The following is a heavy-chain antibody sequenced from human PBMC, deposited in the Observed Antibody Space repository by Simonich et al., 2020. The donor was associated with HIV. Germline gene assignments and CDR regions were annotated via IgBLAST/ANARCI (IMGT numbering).Heavy chain of an antibody. CDR3: ARRGSVSSGSPRYFDS. CDR1: GGSISSSNYY. V-gene: IGHV4-39*01. CDR2: IYYIGPT. D-gene: IGHD3-10*01. J-gene: IGHJ4*01. Sequence: QVLLQESGPGLVKPSETLSLTCSVSGGSISSSNYYWGWIRQPPRKGMEWIGSIYYIGPTSYNPSRKSRVSISVDTSKNQFSLKLTSVTAADTAGYYCARRGSVSSGSPRYFDSWGHGTLVAVSS.